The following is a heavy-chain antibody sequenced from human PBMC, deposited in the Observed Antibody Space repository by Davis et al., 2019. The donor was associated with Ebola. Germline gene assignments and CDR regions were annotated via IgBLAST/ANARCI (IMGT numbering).Heavy chain of an antibody. D-gene: IGHD5-12*01. V-gene: IGHV1-24*01. Sequence: ASVKVSCKVFGYTLTEFSMHWVRQAPGGGLEWMGGFDPEDGGHRYAQKFQGRVTITADESTSTAYMELSSLRSEDTAVYYCARDRGGYSGYGFDYWGQGILVTVSS. J-gene: IGHJ4*02. CDR2: FDPEDGGH. CDR1: GYTLTEFS. CDR3: ARDRGGYSGYGFDY.